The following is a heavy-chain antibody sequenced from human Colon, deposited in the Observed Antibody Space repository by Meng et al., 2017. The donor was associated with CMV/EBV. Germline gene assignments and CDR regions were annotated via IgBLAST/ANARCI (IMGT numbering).Heavy chain of an antibody. CDR2: IYYSGST. D-gene: IGHD4-11*01. J-gene: IGHJ4*02. CDR3: ARRVRRFHDYSNYFDF. Sequence: SETLSLTCTVSGGSISSSTYYWGWIRQPPGKGLEWIGSIYYSGSTYYTPSLKSRVTLSVDTSQNQFSLNLSSVTAADTAVYYCARRVRRFHDYSNYFDFWGQGTLVTVSS. CDR1: GGSISSSTYY. V-gene: IGHV4-39*07.